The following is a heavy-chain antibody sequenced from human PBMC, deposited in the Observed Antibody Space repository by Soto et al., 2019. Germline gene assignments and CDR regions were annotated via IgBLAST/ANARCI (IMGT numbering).Heavy chain of an antibody. CDR3: AKDPLAGRGWANYFDY. D-gene: IGHD6-19*01. CDR2: ISWNSGSI. Sequence: GGSLRLSCAASGFTFDDYAMHWVRQAPGKGLEWVSGISWNSGSIGYADSVKGRFTISRDNAKNSLYLQMNSLRAEDTALYYCAKDPLAGRGWANYFDYWGQGTLVTVSS. J-gene: IGHJ4*02. V-gene: IGHV3-9*01. CDR1: GFTFDDYA.